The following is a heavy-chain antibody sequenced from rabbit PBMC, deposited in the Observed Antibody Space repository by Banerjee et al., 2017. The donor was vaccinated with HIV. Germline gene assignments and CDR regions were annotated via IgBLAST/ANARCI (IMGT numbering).Heavy chain of an antibody. CDR3: GRGYRSYFWAFDL. Sequence: QSLEESGGDLVKPGASLTLTCTASGFSFSSSYYMCWVRQAPGKGLEWIACIYGGDSDTTYYASWAKGRFTISKTSSTVTLQMTSLPDADTATYFCGRGYRSYFWAFDLWGPGTLVTVS. CDR2: IYGGDSDTT. D-gene: IGHD1-1*01. CDR1: GFSFSSSYY. V-gene: IGHV1S40*01. J-gene: IGHJ4*01.